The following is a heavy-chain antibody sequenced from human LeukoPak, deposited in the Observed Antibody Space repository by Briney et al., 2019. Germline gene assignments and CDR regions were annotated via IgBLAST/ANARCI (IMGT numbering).Heavy chain of an antibody. CDR1: GGSITNYY. CDR3: ARGCSSTSCWLRMDV. J-gene: IGHJ6*02. V-gene: IGHV4-4*07. D-gene: IGHD2-2*01. CDR2: IYTSGST. Sequence: SETLSLTCTVSGGSITNYYWSWIRQPAGKGLEWIGRIYTSGSTSYNPSLKSRVTMSIDTSKNQYSLKLSSLTAADTAVYYCARGCSSTSCWLRMDVWGQGTTVTVSS.